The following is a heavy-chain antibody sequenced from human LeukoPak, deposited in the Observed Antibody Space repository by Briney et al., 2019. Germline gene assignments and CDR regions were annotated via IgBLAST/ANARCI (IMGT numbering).Heavy chain of an antibody. CDR1: GFTFSSYA. V-gene: IGHV3-23*01. CDR3: AKGSYSSSSYFDY. CDR2: ISGSGAST. J-gene: IGHJ4*02. Sequence: PGGSLRLSCAASGFTFSSYAMSWVRQAPGKGLEWVSAISGSGASTYYADSVKGRFTISRDNSKNTLYLQMNSLRAEDTAVYHCAKGSYSSSSYFDYWGQGTLVTVSS. D-gene: IGHD6-6*01.